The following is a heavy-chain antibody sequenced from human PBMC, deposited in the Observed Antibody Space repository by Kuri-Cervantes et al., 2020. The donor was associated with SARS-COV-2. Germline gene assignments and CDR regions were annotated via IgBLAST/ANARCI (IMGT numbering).Heavy chain of an antibody. J-gene: IGHJ4*02. CDR3: ARGSVGTTVRDIDY. Sequence: SETLSLTCAVSGGSISSGGYSWSWIRQPPGKGLEWIGYIYHSGSTYYNPSLKSRVTISVDRSKNQFSLKLSSVTAADTAVYYCARGSVGTTVRDIDYWGQGTLVTVSS. CDR2: IYHSGST. CDR1: GGSISSGGYS. D-gene: IGHD1/OR15-1a*01. V-gene: IGHV4-30-2*01.